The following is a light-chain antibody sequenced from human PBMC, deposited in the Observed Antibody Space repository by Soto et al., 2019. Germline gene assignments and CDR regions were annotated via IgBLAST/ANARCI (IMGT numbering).Light chain of an antibody. CDR3: QQYHDWPLT. Sequence: EVVMKQSPATLSVSPGETATLSCRASQAINSNLAWYQQRVGQAPRLLIYGASTRATGVPARVSGSGSETEFTLTIRGLQSEDFALYYCQQYHDWPLTFGGGTKVDIK. J-gene: IGKJ4*01. CDR1: QAINSN. CDR2: GAS. V-gene: IGKV3-15*01.